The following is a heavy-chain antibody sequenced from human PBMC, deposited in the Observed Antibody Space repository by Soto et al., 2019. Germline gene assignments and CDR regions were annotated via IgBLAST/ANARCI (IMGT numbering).Heavy chain of an antibody. D-gene: IGHD3-10*01. CDR3: ARVVPTGITMVRGVIIRGNWFDP. J-gene: IGHJ5*02. Sequence: ASVKVSCKASGYTFTSYGISWVRQAPGQGLEWMGWISAYNGNTNYAQKLQGRVTMTHETSTSTAYMELRSLRSDDTAVYYCARVVPTGITMVRGVIIRGNWFDPWGQGTLVTVSS. V-gene: IGHV1-18*01. CDR1: GYTFTSYG. CDR2: ISAYNGNT.